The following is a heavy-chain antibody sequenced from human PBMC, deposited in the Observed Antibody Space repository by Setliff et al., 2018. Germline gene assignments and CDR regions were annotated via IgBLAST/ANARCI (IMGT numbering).Heavy chain of an antibody. CDR2: IYYSGST. CDR1: GGSISSSSYY. D-gene: IGHD6-13*01. J-gene: IGHJ6*02. CDR3: ARQQQLVIGSTAYYYYGMDV. Sequence: SETLSLTCTVSGGSISSSSYYWGWIRQPPGKGLEWIGIIYYSGSTYYNPSLKSRVTISVATSKNQFSLKLSSVTAADTAVYYCARQQQLVIGSTAYYYYGMDVWGQGTTVTVSS. V-gene: IGHV4-39*07.